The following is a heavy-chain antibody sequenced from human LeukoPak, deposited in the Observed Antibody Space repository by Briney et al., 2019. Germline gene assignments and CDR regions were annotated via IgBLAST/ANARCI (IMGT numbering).Heavy chain of an antibody. J-gene: IGHJ4*02. CDR3: ASSGYSSSWYGN. CDR1: GGSISSYH. D-gene: IGHD6-13*01. V-gene: IGHV4-59*01. Sequence: SETLSLTCTVSGGSISSYHWSWIRQPPGKGLEWIGYIYYSGGTNYNASLKSRVTISVDTSKNQFSLKLSSVTAADTAVYYCASSGYSSSWYGNWGQGTLVTVSS. CDR2: IYYSGGT.